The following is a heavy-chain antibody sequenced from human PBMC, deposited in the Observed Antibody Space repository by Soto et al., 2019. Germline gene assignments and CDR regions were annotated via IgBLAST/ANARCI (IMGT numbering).Heavy chain of an antibody. D-gene: IGHD3-22*01. CDR1: GFTFSSYA. V-gene: IGHV3-23*01. CDR2: ISGSGGST. CDR3: AKVTHDSSGYYYEVAIDAFDI. Sequence: EVQLLESGGGLVQPGGSLRLSCAASGFTFSSYAMSWVRQAPGKGLEWVSAISGSGGSTYYADSVKGRFTISRDNSKNTLYLQMNSLRAEDTAVYYCAKVTHDSSGYYYEVAIDAFDIWGQGTMVTVSS. J-gene: IGHJ3*02.